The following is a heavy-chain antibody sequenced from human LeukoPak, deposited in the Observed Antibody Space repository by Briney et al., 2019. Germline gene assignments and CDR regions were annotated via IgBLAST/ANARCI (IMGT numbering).Heavy chain of an antibody. CDR3: SASLKTYCSGGKCHSDYYYYGMDV. CDR1: VFTFSGSA. J-gene: IGHJ6*02. D-gene: IGHD2-15*01. V-gene: IGHV3-73*01. CDR2: IRSKANNYAA. Sequence: GGSLKLSCVASVFTFSGSAIHWVRQASGKGLEWVGRIRSKANNYAAAYAASVEGRFTISRDDSKNTAFLQINALKTEDSAVYYCSASLKTYCSGGKCHSDYYYYGMDVWGQGTTVTVSS.